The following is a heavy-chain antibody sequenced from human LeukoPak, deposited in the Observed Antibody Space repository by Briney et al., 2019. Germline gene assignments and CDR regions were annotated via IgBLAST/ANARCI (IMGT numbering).Heavy chain of an antibody. D-gene: IGHD6-19*01. CDR2: IYYSGST. CDR1: GGSISSYY. J-gene: IGHJ4*02. CDR3: AREGWNYLDY. Sequence: SETLSLTRTVSGGSISSYYWSWIRQPPGKGLEWIGYIYYSGSTNYNPSLKSRVTISVDTSKDQFSLKLSSMTAADTAVYYCAREGWNYLDYWGQGTLVTVSS. V-gene: IGHV4-59*01.